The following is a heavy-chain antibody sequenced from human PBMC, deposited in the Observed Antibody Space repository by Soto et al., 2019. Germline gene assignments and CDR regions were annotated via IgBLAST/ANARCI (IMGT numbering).Heavy chain of an antibody. CDR2: INHSGNT. CDR1: GASLSDNY. D-gene: IGHD2-21*01. Sequence: SETLSLTCAVYGASLSDNYCNWLRQPPGKGLEWIGEINHSGNTNYNPSLRSRVTISIDTSKNQLSLNLRSVSAADTAVYYCARGGGEFDAWGQGTPGTVSA. CDR3: ARGGGEFDA. V-gene: IGHV4-34*01. J-gene: IGHJ5*02.